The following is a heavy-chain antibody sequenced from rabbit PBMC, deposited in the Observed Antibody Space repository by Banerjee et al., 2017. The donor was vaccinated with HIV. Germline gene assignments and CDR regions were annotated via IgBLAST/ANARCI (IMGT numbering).Heavy chain of an antibody. J-gene: IGHJ4*01. Sequence: QSLAESGGYLVKPGASLTLSGTASGFSLYSNYFMCWVRQAPGKGLEWIACIYAAVSGSTYYATWAKGRFTISETSSTTVTLQMTSLTAADTATYFCAREGAYDDYSDFYLWGPGTLVTVS. CDR2: IYAAVSGST. CDR3: AREGAYDDYSDFYL. CDR1: GFSLYSNYF. V-gene: IGHV1S40*01. D-gene: IGHD2-1*01.